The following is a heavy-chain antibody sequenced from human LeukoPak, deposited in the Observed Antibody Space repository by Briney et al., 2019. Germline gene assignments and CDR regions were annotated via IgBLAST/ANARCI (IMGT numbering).Heavy chain of an antibody. Sequence: SETLSLTCTVSGYSFSGGFHWGWIRESPGKGLEWIATIYHSGSTYYNPSLKSRVTISVDRSKNQFSLKLSSVTAADTAVYYCARVLGYCSSTSCEGYFDYWGQGTLVTVSP. CDR3: ARVLGYCSSTSCEGYFDY. CDR2: IYHSGST. V-gene: IGHV4-38-2*02. J-gene: IGHJ4*02. D-gene: IGHD2-2*01. CDR1: GYSFSGGFH.